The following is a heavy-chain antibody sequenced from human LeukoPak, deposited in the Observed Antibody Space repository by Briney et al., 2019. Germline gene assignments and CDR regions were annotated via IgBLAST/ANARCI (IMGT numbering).Heavy chain of an antibody. J-gene: IGHJ4*02. V-gene: IGHV3-48*01. CDR1: GFPLSSYS. Sequence: GGSLRLSCAASGFPLSSYSINWVRQAPAKGLEWVSYISSSGSAIYYVDSVKGRFTESSDNAKNSLFLQMNSPRAEDTAVYYCVRVKGSYFDYWGQGALVTVS. D-gene: IGHD2-15*01. CDR2: ISSSGSAI. CDR3: VRVKGSYFDY.